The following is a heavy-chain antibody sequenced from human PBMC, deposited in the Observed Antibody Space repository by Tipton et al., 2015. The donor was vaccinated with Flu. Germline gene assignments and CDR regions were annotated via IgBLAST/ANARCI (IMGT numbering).Heavy chain of an antibody. CDR1: GDSVSSNNAA. CDR2: TYYRSKWYN. D-gene: IGHD2-2*01. Sequence: GLVKPSQTLSLTCAISGDSVSSNNAAWNWIRQSPSRGLEWLGRTYYRSKWYNDFAVSLKSRITINPDTSKNQFSLQLNSVAPEDTAVYYCARAPRTEDIVVVPPASDAFDIWGQGTMVTVSS. CDR3: ARAPRTEDIVVVPPASDAFDI. J-gene: IGHJ3*02. V-gene: IGHV6-1*01.